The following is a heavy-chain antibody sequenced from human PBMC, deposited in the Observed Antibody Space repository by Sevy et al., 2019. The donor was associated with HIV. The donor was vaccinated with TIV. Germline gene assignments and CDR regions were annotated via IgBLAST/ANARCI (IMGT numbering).Heavy chain of an antibody. D-gene: IGHD3-16*01. CDR3: VKDLGGIETLDYYSYYGMDV. Sequence: GGSLRLSCVASGFRFDDYAMHWVRQVPGKSPEWVSGISWNSNKIGCADPVKGRFTISRDSARNSVYLQMSSLRPEDTALYYCVKDLGGIETLDYYSYYGMDVWGQGTTVTVSS. CDR2: ISWNSNKI. J-gene: IGHJ6*02. CDR1: GFRFDDYA. V-gene: IGHV3-9*01.